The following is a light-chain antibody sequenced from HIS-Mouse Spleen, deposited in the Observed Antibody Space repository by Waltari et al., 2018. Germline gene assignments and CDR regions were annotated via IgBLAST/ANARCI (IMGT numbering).Light chain of an antibody. CDR1: QGVSSN. Sequence: EIVMTQSPATLSVSPGERATLSCRASQGVSSNLAWYQQKPGQAPGLLIYGASTRATGIPARFSGSGSATEFTLTISSLESEDFAVYYCQQYNNWLGTFGQGTKVEIK. CDR2: GAS. CDR3: QQYNNWLGT. V-gene: IGKV3-15*01. J-gene: IGKJ1*01.